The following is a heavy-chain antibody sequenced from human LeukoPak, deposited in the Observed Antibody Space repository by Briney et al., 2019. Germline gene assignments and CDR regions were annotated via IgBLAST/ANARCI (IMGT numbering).Heavy chain of an antibody. CDR3: ARPDMADYESMDV. CDR2: ISYDGSNK. J-gene: IGHJ6*02. CDR1: GFTFSSYG. V-gene: IGHV3-30*03. Sequence: PGGSLRLSCAASGFTFSSYGMHWVRQAPGKGLEWVAVISYDGSNKYYADSVKGRFTISRDNSKNTLYLQMNSLRAEDTAVYYCARPDMADYESMDVWGQGTTVTVSS. D-gene: IGHD3-16*01.